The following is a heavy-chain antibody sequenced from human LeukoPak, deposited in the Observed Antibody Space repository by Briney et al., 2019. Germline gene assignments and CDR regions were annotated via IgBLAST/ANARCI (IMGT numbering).Heavy chain of an antibody. V-gene: IGHV1-8*01. CDR3: ARGVFGSLRPLTKMNWFDP. D-gene: IGHD3-10*01. CDR2: MNPNSGNT. J-gene: IGHJ5*02. Sequence: GASVKVSCKASGYTFTSYDINWVRQATGQGLEWMGWMNPNSGNTGYAQKFQGRVTMTRNTSISTAYMELSSLRSEDTAVYYCARGVFGSLRPLTKMNWFDPWGQGTLVTVSS. CDR1: GYTFTSYD.